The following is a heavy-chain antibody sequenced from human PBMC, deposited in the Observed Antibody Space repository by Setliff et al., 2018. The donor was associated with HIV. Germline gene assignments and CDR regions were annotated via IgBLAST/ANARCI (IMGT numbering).Heavy chain of an antibody. Sequence: WASVKVSCKASGGTFSVYGVSWLRQAPGQGLEWVGGIITMFGTVKYAQKFQGRVRITADEVTNIAYMDLSGLRYEDTAVYYCGSDFSGWYYFDMWGQGTLVTVSS. CDR1: GGTFSVYG. J-gene: IGHJ4*02. CDR3: GSDFSGWYYFDM. CDR2: IITMFGTV. V-gene: IGHV1-69*13. D-gene: IGHD6-19*01.